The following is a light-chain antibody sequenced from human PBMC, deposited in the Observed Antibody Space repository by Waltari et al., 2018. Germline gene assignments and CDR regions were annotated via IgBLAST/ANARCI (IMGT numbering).Light chain of an antibody. J-gene: IGKJ4*01. CDR2: GAS. V-gene: IGKV3-20*01. CDR1: QSVSSSY. CDR3: QQYGSSPLT. Sequence: EIVLTQSPGTLSLSPGERATLSCRASQSVSSSYLAWYQQKPGQAPRLLIDGASSRATGIPDRFIGSGSGTDFTLTISRLEPEDFAVYYCQQYGSSPLTFGGGTKVEIK.